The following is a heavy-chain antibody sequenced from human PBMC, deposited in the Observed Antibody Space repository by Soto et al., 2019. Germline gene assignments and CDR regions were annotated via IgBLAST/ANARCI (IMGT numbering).Heavy chain of an antibody. CDR1: GGSFSGYY. Sequence: SETLSLTCAVSGGSFSGYYWSWIRQPPGKGLEWIGEINHSGSTNYNPSLKSRVTISVDTSKNQFSLKLSSVTAADTAVYYCARGRRDSRGGIVVATYYYYYYGMDVWGQGTTVTVSS. CDR3: ARGRRDSRGGIVVATYYYYYYGMDV. D-gene: IGHD3-22*01. V-gene: IGHV4-34*01. J-gene: IGHJ6*02. CDR2: INHSGST.